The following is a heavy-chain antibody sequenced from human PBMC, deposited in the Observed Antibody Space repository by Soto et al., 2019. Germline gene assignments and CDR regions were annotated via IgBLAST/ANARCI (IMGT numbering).Heavy chain of an antibody. CDR1: GGSISSSSYY. J-gene: IGHJ4*02. CDR3: ATNWGSGDYFDY. V-gene: IGHV4-39*01. D-gene: IGHD7-27*01. CDR2: IYYSGST. Sequence: SETLSLTCTVSGGSISSSSYYWGWIRQPPGKGLEWIGSIYYSGSTYYNPSLKSRVTISVDTSKNQFSLKLSSVTAADTAEYYCATNWGSGDYFDYWGQGTLVTVSS.